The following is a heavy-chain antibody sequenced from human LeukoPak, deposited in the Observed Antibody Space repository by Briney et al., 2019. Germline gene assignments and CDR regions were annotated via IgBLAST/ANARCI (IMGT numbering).Heavy chain of an antibody. CDR3: ARSGRSDILTSYTFDY. Sequence: PSQTLSLTCAVSGGSISSGGYSWSWIRQPPGKGLEWIGYIYHSGSTSYNPSLKSRVTISVDMSKNQFSLKLSSVTAADTAVYYCARSGRSDILTSYTFDYWGQGTLVTVSS. J-gene: IGHJ4*02. D-gene: IGHD3-9*01. CDR1: GGSISSGGYS. CDR2: IYHSGST. V-gene: IGHV4-30-2*01.